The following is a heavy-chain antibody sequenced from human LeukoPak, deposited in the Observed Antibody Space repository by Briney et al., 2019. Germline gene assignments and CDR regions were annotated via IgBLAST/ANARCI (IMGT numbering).Heavy chain of an antibody. CDR3: ARLGYSSSWSFDY. Sequence: GSLRLSCAASGFTVSSNYMSWVRQAPGKGLEWIGYIYYSGSTYYNPSLKSRVTISVDTSKNQFSLKLSSVTAADTAVYYCARLGYSSSWSFDYWGQGTLVTVSS. V-gene: IGHV4-59*06. CDR1: GFTVSSNY. D-gene: IGHD6-13*01. CDR2: IYYSGST. J-gene: IGHJ4*02.